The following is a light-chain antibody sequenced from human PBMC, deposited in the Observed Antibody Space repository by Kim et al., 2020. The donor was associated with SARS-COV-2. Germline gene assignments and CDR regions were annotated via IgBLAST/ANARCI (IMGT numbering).Light chain of an antibody. CDR1: SSNIGSRA. J-gene: IGLJ2*01. CDR3: AAWDDSLNGVI. V-gene: IGLV1-36*01. CDR2: YDD. Sequence: QRVPISCSGSSSNIGSRAVNWYQQLPGKTPQLLIYYDDLRPSGISDRFSGSRSGSAASLAISGLQSEDEADYYCAAWDDSLNGVIFGGGTQLTVL.